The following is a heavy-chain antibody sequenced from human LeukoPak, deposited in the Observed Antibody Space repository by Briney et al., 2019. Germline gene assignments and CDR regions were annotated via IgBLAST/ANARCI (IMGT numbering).Heavy chain of an antibody. CDR1: GFTFSDYY. J-gene: IGHJ5*02. CDR3: ARDQGIAAAGTLNWFDP. Sequence: GGSLRLSCAASGFTFSDYYMSWIRQAPGKGLEWVSYISSSGSTIYYADSVKGRFTISSDNAKNSLYLQMNSLRAEDTAVYYCARDQGIAAAGTLNWFDPWGQGTLVTVSS. CDR2: ISSSGSTI. D-gene: IGHD6-13*01. V-gene: IGHV3-11*01.